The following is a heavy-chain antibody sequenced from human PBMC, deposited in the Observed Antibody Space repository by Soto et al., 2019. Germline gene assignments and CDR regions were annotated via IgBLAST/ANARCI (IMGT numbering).Heavy chain of an antibody. CDR2: IYYSGST. CDR1: GGSISSYY. J-gene: IGHJ4*02. D-gene: IGHD2-15*01. Sequence: QVQLQESGPGLVKPSETLSLTCTVSGGSISSYYWCWIRQPPGKGLEWIGYIYYSGSTNYNPSLKSRVNIAVDTSRYPSSLKLSSVTAADTAVYYGARLSWMLLENVFDYWGQGTLVTVSS. V-gene: IGHV4-59*12. CDR3: ARLSWMLLENVFDY.